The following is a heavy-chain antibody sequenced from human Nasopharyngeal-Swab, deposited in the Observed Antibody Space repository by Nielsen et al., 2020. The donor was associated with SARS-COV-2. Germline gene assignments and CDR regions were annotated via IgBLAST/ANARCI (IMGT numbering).Heavy chain of an antibody. D-gene: IGHD2-21*02. J-gene: IGHJ4*02. CDR2: INPAAET. CDR3: ARGHNTYCGGDCYSLAPDY. V-gene: IGHV3-23*01. Sequence: GGSLRLSCGASGFTFNKFAMAWVRQAPGKGLEWVSTINPAAETFYADSARGRFTISRDNSMNTLYLQMNSLRAEDTAVYYCARGHNTYCGGDCYSLAPDYWGQGTLVTVSS. CDR1: GFTFNKFA.